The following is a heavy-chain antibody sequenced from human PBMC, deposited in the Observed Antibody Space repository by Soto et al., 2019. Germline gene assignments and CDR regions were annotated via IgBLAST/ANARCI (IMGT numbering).Heavy chain of an antibody. D-gene: IGHD3-3*01. J-gene: IGHJ5*02. V-gene: IGHV3-7*03. CDR2: IKQDGSEK. CDR3: ARVSITIPAVRFHP. Sequence: VGSLRLSCAASVCTFSSYWMSCVRHSPGKWLEWVANIKQDGSEKYYVDSVKGRFTISRDNAKNSLYLQMNSLRAEDTALYYCARVSITIPAVRFHPWGQGTLVPLSS. CDR1: VCTFSSYW.